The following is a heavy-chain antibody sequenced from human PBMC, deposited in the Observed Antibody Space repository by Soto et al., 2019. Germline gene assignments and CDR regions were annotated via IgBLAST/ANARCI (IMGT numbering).Heavy chain of an antibody. V-gene: IGHV3-33*01. Sequence: GGSLRLSCAASGFTFSSYGMHWVRQAPGKGLEWVTGIWYDGSNKYYADSVKGRFTISRDNSKNTLYLQMNSLRAEDTAVYYCARDVWDSSGWYGFNYYYYGMDVWGQGTTVTVSS. CDR3: ARDVWDSSGWYGFNYYYYGMDV. CDR1: GFTFSSYG. D-gene: IGHD6-19*01. J-gene: IGHJ6*02. CDR2: IWYDGSNK.